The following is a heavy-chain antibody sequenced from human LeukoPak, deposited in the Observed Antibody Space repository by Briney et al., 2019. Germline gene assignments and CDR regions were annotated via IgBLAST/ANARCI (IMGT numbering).Heavy chain of an antibody. Sequence: SETLSLTCTVSGGSISTYYWSWIRQPAGKGLEWIGRIYTNENTIYNPSLRSRVTISVDTSKNQFSLKLSSVTAADTAVYYCARAAAAAGGQYFDYWGQGTLVAVSS. CDR3: ARAAAAAGGQYFDY. D-gene: IGHD6-13*01. J-gene: IGHJ4*02. CDR2: IYTNENT. CDR1: GGSISTYY. V-gene: IGHV4-4*07.